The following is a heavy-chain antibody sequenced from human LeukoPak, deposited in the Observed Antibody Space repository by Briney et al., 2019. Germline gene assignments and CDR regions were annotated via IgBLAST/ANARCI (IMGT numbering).Heavy chain of an antibody. CDR2: VNDRGST. Sequence: SETLSLTCAVYGGSFSGHYWTWIRRPPGKGLQWIGEVNDRGSTNYNPSLKSRLTISEDKSKKQFSLRLPSVTAADTAVYYCARGVVSGRFGDYYYYMDVWGKGTTVTVSS. J-gene: IGHJ6*03. D-gene: IGHD3-16*01. V-gene: IGHV4-34*01. CDR3: ARGVVSGRFGDYYYYMDV. CDR1: GGSFSGHY.